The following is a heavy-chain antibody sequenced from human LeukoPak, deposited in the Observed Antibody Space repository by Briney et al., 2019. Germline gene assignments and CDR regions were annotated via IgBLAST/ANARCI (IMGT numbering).Heavy chain of an antibody. CDR2: INHSGST. J-gene: IGHJ6*02. CDR3: ARDPPQGRYSSGWYGGYYYYGMDV. Sequence: SETLSLTCAVYGGSFSGYYWSWIRQPPGKGLEWIGEINHSGSTNYNPSLKSRVTISVDTSENQFSLKLSSVTAADTAVYYCARDPPQGRYSSGWYGGYYYYGMDVWGQGTTVTVSS. D-gene: IGHD6-19*01. CDR1: GGSFSGYY. V-gene: IGHV4-34*01.